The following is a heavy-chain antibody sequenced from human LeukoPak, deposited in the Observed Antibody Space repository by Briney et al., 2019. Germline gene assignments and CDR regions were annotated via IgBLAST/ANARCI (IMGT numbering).Heavy chain of an antibody. J-gene: IGHJ4*02. V-gene: IGHV3-64D*06. CDR3: VKGDFDWLLLIDY. CDR1: GFTFSSYA. Sequence: GGSLRLSCSASGFTFSSYAMHWVRQAPGKGLEYVSAISSNGGSTYYADSVKGRFTISRDNSKNTLYLQMGSLRAEDTAVYYCVKGDFDWLLLIDYWGQGTLVTVSS. D-gene: IGHD3-9*01. CDR2: ISSNGGST.